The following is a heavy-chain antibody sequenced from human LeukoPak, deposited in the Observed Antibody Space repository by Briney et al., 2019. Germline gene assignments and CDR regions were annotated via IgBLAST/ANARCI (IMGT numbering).Heavy chain of an antibody. CDR3: VRVRYYYDSSGYPLDY. CDR2: IYSGGST. V-gene: IGHV3-53*01. CDR1: GFTVSSNY. J-gene: IGHJ4*02. Sequence: PGGSLRLSCAASGFTVSSNYMSWVRQAPGKGLEWVSVIYSGGSTYYADSVKGRFTISRDNSKNTLYLQMNSLRAEDTAVYYCVRVRYYYDSSGYPLDYWGQGTLVTVSS. D-gene: IGHD3-22*01.